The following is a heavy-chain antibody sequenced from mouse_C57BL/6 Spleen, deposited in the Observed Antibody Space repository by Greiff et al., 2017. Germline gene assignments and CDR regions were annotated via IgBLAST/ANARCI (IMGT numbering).Heavy chain of an antibody. V-gene: IGHV1-50*01. D-gene: IGHD2-12*01. Sequence: QVQLQQPGAELVKPGASVKLSCKASGYTFTSYWMQWVKQRPGQGLEWIGEIDPSDSYTNYNQKFKGKATLTVDTSSSTAYMQLSCLTSEDSAVYYCSRSPLRRGYFDYWGQGTTLTVSS. CDR3: SRSPLRRGYFDY. J-gene: IGHJ2*01. CDR2: IDPSDSYT. CDR1: GYTFTSYW.